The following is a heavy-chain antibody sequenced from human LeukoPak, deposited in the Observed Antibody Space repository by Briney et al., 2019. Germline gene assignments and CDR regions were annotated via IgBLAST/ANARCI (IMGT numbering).Heavy chain of an antibody. J-gene: IGHJ4*02. CDR3: ARDADIAADYDY. V-gene: IGHV3-21*01. CDR1: GFTFRSYG. Sequence: GGSLRLSCAASGFTFRSYGMTWVRQAPGKGLEWVSAISGSGDSTYYADSVKGRFTISRDNAKNSLYLQMNSLRAEDTAVYYCARDADIAADYDYWGQGTLVTVSS. D-gene: IGHD6-13*01. CDR2: ISGSGDST.